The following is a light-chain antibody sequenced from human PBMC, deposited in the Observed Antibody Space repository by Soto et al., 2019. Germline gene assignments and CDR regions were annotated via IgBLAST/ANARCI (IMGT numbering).Light chain of an antibody. CDR2: EVS. CDR1: SSEVGSYNL. Sequence: QSVLTQPASVSGSPGQSITISCTGTSSEVGSYNLVSWYQQHPGKAPKLMIYEVSKRPSGVSNRFSGTKSGNTASLTITGIQAEDEADYYCCSYAGSSAVFGTGTKLTVL. CDR3: CSYAGSSAV. V-gene: IGLV2-23*02. J-gene: IGLJ1*01.